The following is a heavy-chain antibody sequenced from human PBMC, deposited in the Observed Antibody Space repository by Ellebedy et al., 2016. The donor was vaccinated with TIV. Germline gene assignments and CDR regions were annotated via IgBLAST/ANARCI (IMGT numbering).Heavy chain of an antibody. Sequence: PGGSLRLSCAASGYTFSRYWMNWVRQAPGKGLEWVANIKQDGSEKFYADSVKGRFTISRDNAKNSLYLQMNSLRADDTAVYWCARGVSMYSNIWFDFDYWGPGTLVTVSS. J-gene: IGHJ4*02. D-gene: IGHD6-13*01. CDR2: IKQDGSEK. CDR3: ARGVSMYSNIWFDFDY. V-gene: IGHV3-7*04. CDR1: GYTFSRYW.